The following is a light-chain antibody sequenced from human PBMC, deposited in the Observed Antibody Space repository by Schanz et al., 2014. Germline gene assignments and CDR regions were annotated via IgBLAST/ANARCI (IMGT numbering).Light chain of an antibody. Sequence: QSALTQPASVSGSPGQSITISCTGTSSDIGGRAYVSWYQQRPGKAPQLILYDVNSRPSGVSNRFSGSKSGNTASLTISGLQAEDEADYYCSSYTSSSTFVFGGGTKLTVL. CDR1: SSDIGGRAY. V-gene: IGLV2-14*01. CDR2: DVN. J-gene: IGLJ3*02. CDR3: SSYTSSSTFV.